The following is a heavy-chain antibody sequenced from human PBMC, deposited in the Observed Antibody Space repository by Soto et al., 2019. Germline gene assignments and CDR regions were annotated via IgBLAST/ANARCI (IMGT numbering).Heavy chain of an antibody. V-gene: IGHV1-18*01. CDR2: ISAYNGNT. CDR1: GYTFTSYG. J-gene: IGHJ4*02. CDR3: VRVWRDFWSGYQYYFDY. D-gene: IGHD3-3*01. Sequence: QVQLVQSGAEVKKPGASVKVSCKASGYTFTSYGISWVRQAPGQGLEWMGWISAYNGNTNHAQKLQGRVTITPDTSRSTAYMELRSLRSDGTAVYFCVRVWRDFWSGYQYYFDYWGQGTLVTVSS.